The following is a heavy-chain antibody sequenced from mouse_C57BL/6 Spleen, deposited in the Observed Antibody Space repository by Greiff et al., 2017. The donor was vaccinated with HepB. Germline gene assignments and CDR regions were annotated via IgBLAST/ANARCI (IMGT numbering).Heavy chain of an antibody. CDR1: GYTFTDYY. CDR3: ARRCGSRGAMDY. Sequence: EVQLQQSGPVLVKPGASVKMSCKASGYTFTDYYMNWVKQSHGKSLEWIGVINPYNGGTSYNQKFKGKATLTVDKSSSTAYMELNSLTSEDSAVYYCARRCGSRGAMDYWGQGTSVTVSS. D-gene: IGHD1-1*01. J-gene: IGHJ4*01. CDR2: INPYNGGT. V-gene: IGHV1-19*01.